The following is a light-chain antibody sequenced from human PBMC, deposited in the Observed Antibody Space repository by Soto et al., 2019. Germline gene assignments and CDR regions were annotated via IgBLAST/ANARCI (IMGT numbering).Light chain of an antibody. V-gene: IGKV1-5*01. CDR1: QTISSW. CDR3: VQHGTFPST. Sequence: DIQMTRSPSTLSGSVGDRVTIPCRASQTISSWFAWYQQKPGKAPKRLIYAASSWRGGVPSRFSGSGSGTEFTLTISSLQPEDFATYYCVQHGTFPSTFGGGTKVDIK. J-gene: IGKJ4*02. CDR2: AAS.